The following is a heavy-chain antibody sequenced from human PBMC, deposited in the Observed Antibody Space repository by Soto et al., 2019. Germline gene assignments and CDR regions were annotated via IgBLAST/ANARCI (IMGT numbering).Heavy chain of an antibody. CDR3: AKGRISSFGYFYYMNV. V-gene: IGHV3-9*01. CDR1: GFSFDDYA. Sequence: EVQLVESGGGLGQPGRSLRLSCAASGFSFDDYAMHWFRQAPGKGLEWASGISWNSGSIGYADSVKGRFTIARDNAKNSLYLQINSLRAEDTALYYCAKGRISSFGYFYYMNVWGKGTTVTVSS. D-gene: IGHD6-6*01. J-gene: IGHJ6*03. CDR2: ISWNSGSI.